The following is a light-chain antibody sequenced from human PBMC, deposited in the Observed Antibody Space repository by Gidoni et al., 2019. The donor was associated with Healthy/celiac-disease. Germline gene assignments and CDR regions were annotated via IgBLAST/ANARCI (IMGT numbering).Light chain of an antibody. Sequence: AIQLTQSPSSLSASVGDRVTITCRASQGISGALAWYQQKPGKAPKLLIYDASSLERGVPSRFSGSGSGTDFTLTISSLQPEDFATYYCQQFNSYPWTFGQGTKVEIK. CDR1: QGISGA. CDR2: DAS. J-gene: IGKJ1*01. CDR3: QQFNSYPWT. V-gene: IGKV1-13*02.